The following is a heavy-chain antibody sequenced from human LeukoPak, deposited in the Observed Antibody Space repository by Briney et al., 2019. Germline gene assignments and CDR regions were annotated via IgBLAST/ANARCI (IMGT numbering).Heavy chain of an antibody. CDR1: GFTFSSYA. Sequence: GGSLRLSCAASGFTFSSYAMSWVRQAPGKGLEWVSAISGSGDFAYYADSVKGRFTISRDNSKNTLYLQMNSLRAEDTAFYYCARGLGGSYYYYFDLWGRGTLVTVSS. V-gene: IGHV3-23*01. CDR2: ISGSGDFA. CDR3: ARGLGGSYYYYFDL. J-gene: IGHJ2*01. D-gene: IGHD1-26*01.